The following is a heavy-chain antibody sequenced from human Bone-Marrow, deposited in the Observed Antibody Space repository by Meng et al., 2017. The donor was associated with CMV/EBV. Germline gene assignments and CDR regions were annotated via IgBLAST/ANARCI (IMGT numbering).Heavy chain of an antibody. V-gene: IGHV1-8*01. D-gene: IGHD6-25*01. J-gene: IGHJ4*02. CDR3: ARGLAASN. Sequence: ASVKVSCKGSGYAFTGHAITWVRQATGQGLEWMGWMNPNSGNTGYAQKFQGRVTMTRNTSISTAYMELSSLRSEDTAVYYCARGLAASNWGQGTLVTVSS. CDR1: GYAFTGHA. CDR2: MNPNSGNT.